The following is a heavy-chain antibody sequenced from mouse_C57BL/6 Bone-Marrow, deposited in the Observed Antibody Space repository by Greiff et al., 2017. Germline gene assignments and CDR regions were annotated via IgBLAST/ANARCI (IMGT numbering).Heavy chain of an antibody. CDR2: INPNTGGT. D-gene: IGHD2-1*01. CDR3: ARVSGNYWCAY. CDR1: GYTFTAYN. J-gene: IGHJ3*01. V-gene: IGHV1-18*01. Sequence: VQLQQSGPELVKPGASVKIPCKASGYTFTAYNMNWVKQSHGKSLEWIGDINPNTGGTIYNQKFKGKATLTVDKSSSTAYMELRSLTSEDTAVYYCARVSGNYWCAYWGQGTLVTVSA.